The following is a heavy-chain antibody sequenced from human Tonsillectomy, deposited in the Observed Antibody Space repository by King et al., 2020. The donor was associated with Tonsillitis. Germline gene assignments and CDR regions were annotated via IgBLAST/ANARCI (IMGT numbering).Heavy chain of an antibody. Sequence: QLVQSGAEVKKPGESLKISCKGSGDSFTSYWIGWVRQMPGKGLEWMGLIYPGDSDTRYSPSFQGQVTISADKSISTAYLQWSSLQSSDTAMYYCARHDDPTYYDSSETLDIWGQGTMVTVSA. J-gene: IGHJ3*02. CDR1: GDSFTSYW. D-gene: IGHD3-22*01. CDR2: IYPGDSDT. V-gene: IGHV5-51*01. CDR3: ARHDDPTYYDSSETLDI.